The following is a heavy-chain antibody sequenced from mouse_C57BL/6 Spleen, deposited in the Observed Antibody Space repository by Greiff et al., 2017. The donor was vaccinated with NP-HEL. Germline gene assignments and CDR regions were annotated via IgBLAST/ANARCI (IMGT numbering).Heavy chain of an antibody. D-gene: IGHD2-3*01. CDR1: GYTFTSYG. V-gene: IGHV1-81*01. J-gene: IGHJ2*01. CDR3: AREGVDVYYIFDY. CDR2: IYPRSGNT. Sequence: QVQLQPSGAELARPGASVKLSCKASGYTFTSYGISWVKQRTGQGLEWIGEIYPRSGNTYYNEKFKGKATLTADKSSSTAYMELRSLTAEDSAVYFCAREGVDVYYIFDYWGQGTTLTVSS.